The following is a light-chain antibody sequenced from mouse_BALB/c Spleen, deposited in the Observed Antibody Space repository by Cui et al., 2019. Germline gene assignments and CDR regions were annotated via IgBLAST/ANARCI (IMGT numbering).Light chain of an antibody. V-gene: IGKV4-74*01. CDR2: GTS. CDR1: SSVSSSY. CDR3: HQYHRSPYT. J-gene: IGKJ2*01. Sequence: QMVLTQPPEIRSALLGERVTMTCTASSSVSSSYLHWYQQKTGSSPKLWIYGTSNLASGVPARFSGSGSGTSYSLTISSMEAEDAATYYCHQYHRSPYTFGGGTKLEIK.